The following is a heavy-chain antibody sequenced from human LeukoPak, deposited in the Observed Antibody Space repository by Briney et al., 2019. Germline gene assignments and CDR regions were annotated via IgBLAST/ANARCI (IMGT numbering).Heavy chain of an antibody. CDR1: GGTFSSYA. D-gene: IGHD6-13*01. CDR3: ARNPGGAKTGIAAAPFDY. CDR2: IIPIFGTA. J-gene: IGHJ4*02. V-gene: IGHV1-69*13. Sequence: SVKVSCKASGGTFSSYAISWVRQAPGQGPEWMGGIIPIFGTANYAQKFQGRVTITADESTSTAYMELSSLRSEDTAVYYCARNPGGAKTGIAAAPFDYWGQGTLVTVSS.